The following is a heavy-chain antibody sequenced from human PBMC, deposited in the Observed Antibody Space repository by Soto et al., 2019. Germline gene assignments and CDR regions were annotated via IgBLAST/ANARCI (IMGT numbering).Heavy chain of an antibody. CDR1: GGSISSGGYY. J-gene: IGHJ6*03. D-gene: IGHD3-10*01. CDR2: IYYTGST. Sequence: PSEILSLTCTVSGGSISSGGYYWSWIRQHPGKGPEWIGYIYYTGSTYYNPSLRSRVAISVDTSQNQFSLKLSSVTAADTAVYYCARVLVRGIPAYCMDVWGKGTTVTVSS. V-gene: IGHV4-31*03. CDR3: ARVLVRGIPAYCMDV.